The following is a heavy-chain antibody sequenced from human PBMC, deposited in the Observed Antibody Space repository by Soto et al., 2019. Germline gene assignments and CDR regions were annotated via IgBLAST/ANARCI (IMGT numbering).Heavy chain of an antibody. Sequence: SETLSLTCAVSGGSISSSNWWSWVRQPPGKGLEWIGEIYHSGSTNYNPSLKSRVTISVDTSKNQFSLKLSSVTAADTAVYYCATFPPTYSSGGGYWGQGTLVTVSS. CDR3: ATFPPTYSSGGGY. V-gene: IGHV4-4*02. CDR2: IYHSGST. CDR1: GGSISSSNW. J-gene: IGHJ4*02. D-gene: IGHD6-19*01.